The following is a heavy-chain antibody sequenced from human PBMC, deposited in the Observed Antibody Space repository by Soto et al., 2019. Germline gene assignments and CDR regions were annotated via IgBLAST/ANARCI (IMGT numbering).Heavy chain of an antibody. Sequence: GGSLRLSCAASGFTFSSYSMNWVRQAPGKGLEWVSSISSSSSYIYYADSVKGRFTISRDNAKNSLCLQMNSLRAEDTAVYYCARDPEGPNWFDPWGQGTLVTVSS. CDR3: ARDPEGPNWFDP. CDR1: GFTFSSYS. V-gene: IGHV3-21*01. J-gene: IGHJ5*02. CDR2: ISSSSSYI.